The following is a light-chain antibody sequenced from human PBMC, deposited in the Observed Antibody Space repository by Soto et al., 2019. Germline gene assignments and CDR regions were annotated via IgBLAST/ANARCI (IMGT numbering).Light chain of an antibody. Sequence: EIVLTQSPATLSLSPGERATLSCRASQSVSSYLAWYQQKPGQAPRLLIYDASSSATGLPARFSGSGSGTDFTLTISSLEPEDFAFYYCQQRSKWPGTFGQGTKLEIK. J-gene: IGKJ2*01. CDR3: QQRSKWPGT. CDR2: DAS. V-gene: IGKV3-11*01. CDR1: QSVSSY.